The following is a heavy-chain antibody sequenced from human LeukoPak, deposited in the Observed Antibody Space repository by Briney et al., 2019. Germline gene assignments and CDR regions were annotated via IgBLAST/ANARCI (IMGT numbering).Heavy chain of an antibody. CDR2: IYYSGST. CDR3: ARDLRYFDWSYAFDI. Sequence: SETLSLTCTVSGGSISSSSYYWGWIRQPPGKGLEWIGSIYYSGSTYYNPSLKSRVTISVDTSKNQFSLKLSSVTAADTAVYYCARDLRYFDWSYAFDIWGQGTMVTVSS. CDR1: GGSISSSSYY. V-gene: IGHV4-39*07. D-gene: IGHD3-9*01. J-gene: IGHJ3*02.